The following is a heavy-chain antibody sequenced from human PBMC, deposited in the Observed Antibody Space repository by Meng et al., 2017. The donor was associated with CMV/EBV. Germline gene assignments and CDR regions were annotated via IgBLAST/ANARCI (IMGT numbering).Heavy chain of an antibody. CDR2: ISSSGSTI. Sequence: GESLKISCAASGFTFSSYEMNWVRQAPGKGLEWVSYISSSGSTIYYADSVKGLFTISRDNAKNSLYLQMNSLRAEDTAVYYCARVGVGGNPGYYYYYYGMDVWGQGTTVTVSS. CDR1: GFTFSSYE. J-gene: IGHJ6*02. D-gene: IGHD4-23*01. CDR3: ARVGVGGNPGYYYYYYGMDV. V-gene: IGHV3-48*03.